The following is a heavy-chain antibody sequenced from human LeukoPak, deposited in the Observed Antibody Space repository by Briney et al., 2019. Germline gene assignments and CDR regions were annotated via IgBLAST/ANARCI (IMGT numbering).Heavy chain of an antibody. V-gene: IGHV4-59*01. CDR3: ARGRKYTSGYRVTELGSGYSDY. D-gene: IGHD5-18*01. CDR1: GGPISNYY. J-gene: IGHJ4*02. Sequence: SETLSLTCTVSGGPISNYYCNWIRQPPGEGREWIGYIYYSVTTNYNPSLKSLGSMSVDTSKKQFSLNLSSVTSADPAVYYCARGRKYTSGYRVTELGSGYSDYWGQGTLVTVSS. CDR2: IYYSVTT.